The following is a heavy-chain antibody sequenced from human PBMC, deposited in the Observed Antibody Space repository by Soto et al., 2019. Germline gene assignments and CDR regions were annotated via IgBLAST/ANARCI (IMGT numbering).Heavy chain of an antibody. CDR1: GFTFSSYA. Sequence: QLLESGGGLVQPGGSLRLSCAASGFTFSSYAMNWVRQAPGKGLEWVSTIDYTGGYSYYADSVMGRFTISRDNSQKTLDLQMNSVRAEGTAIYYCAEGPPRRCCIRFSCSCGYWGQGTLVSVSS. V-gene: IGHV3-23*01. D-gene: IGHD2-2*01. J-gene: IGHJ4*02. CDR2: IDYTGGYS. CDR3: AEGPPRRCCIRFSCSCGY.